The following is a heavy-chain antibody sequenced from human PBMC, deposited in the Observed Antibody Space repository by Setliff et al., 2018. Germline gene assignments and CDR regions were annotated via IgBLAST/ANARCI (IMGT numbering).Heavy chain of an antibody. V-gene: IGHV1-18*01. Sequence: ASVKVSCKAYGYTFPRNYITWVRQAPGRGLEWXXWXXXXXXXXXXXXXXXXXXXMTXXXXTSTAYMELRSLIFDDTAIYYCARDLLRSSSWRPDVFDVWGQGTMVTVSS. J-gene: IGHJ3*01. CDR3: ARDLLRSSSWRPDVFDV. D-gene: IGHD6-13*01. CDR2: XXXXXXXX. CDR1: GYTFPRNY.